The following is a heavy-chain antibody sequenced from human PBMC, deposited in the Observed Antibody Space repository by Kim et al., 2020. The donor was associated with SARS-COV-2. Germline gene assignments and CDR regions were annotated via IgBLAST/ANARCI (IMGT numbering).Heavy chain of an antibody. J-gene: IGHJ5*02. D-gene: IGHD3-22*01. CDR3: ANYDSSGYGNWFDP. V-gene: IGHV4-34*01. Sequence: PSPKGRVPLSVDTSKNQFSLKLSSVTAADTAVYYCANYDSSGYGNWFDPWGQGTLVTVSS.